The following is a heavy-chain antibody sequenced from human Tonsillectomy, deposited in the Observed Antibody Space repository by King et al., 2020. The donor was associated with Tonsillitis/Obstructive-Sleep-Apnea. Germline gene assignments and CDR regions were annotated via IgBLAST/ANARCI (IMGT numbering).Heavy chain of an antibody. D-gene: IGHD2-15*01. CDR3: ARLPHYCSGGSCYFWFDY. Sequence: HVTLKESGPVLVKPTETLTLTCTVSGFSLSNARLGVSWIRQPPGKALEWLAHILSNDEKSYNTSLNSRLAISKDTPKSQVVLMMTNMDPVDTATYYCARLPHYCSGGSCYFWFDYWGQGALVTVSS. CDR2: ILSNDEK. V-gene: IGHV2-26*01. CDR1: GFSLSNARLG. J-gene: IGHJ4*02.